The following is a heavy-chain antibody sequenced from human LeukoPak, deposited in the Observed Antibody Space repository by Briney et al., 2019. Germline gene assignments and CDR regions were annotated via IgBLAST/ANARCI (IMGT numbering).Heavy chain of an antibody. D-gene: IGHD5-12*01. CDR1: GFTFSNHN. CDR3: ARSRAQYGGYDFDD. V-gene: IGHV3-33*01. CDR2: IWVDGSEK. J-gene: IGHJ4*02. Sequence: RRSLRLSCAASGFTFSNHNMHWGCHAPDKGLGRGSVIWVDGSEKYYVDSVKGRFTISRDNSKNTLYLQMNSLRAEDTAVYYWARSRAQYGGYDFDDCGEGSLVAVSS.